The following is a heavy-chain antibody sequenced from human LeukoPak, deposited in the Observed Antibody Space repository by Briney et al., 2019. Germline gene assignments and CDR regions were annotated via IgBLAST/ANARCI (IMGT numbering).Heavy chain of an antibody. CDR3: ARIISSWVYYDY. J-gene: IGHJ4*02. Sequence: PGGSLRLSCAASGFTFSSYAMHWVRQAPDKGLEWVAVISHDGSTDNYADSVKGRITISRDNPKNTLYLQLNSLRPEDTAVYHCARIISSWVYYDYWGQGTLVTVSS. CDR2: ISHDGSTD. CDR1: GFTFSSYA. D-gene: IGHD6-13*01. V-gene: IGHV3-30-3*01.